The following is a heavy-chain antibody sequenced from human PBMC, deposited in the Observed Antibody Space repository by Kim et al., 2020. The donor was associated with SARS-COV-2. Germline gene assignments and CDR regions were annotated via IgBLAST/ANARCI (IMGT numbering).Heavy chain of an antibody. D-gene: IGHD5-12*01. CDR3: ARDHRGAVASPLGYYGMDV. CDR2: IKQDGSEK. Sequence: GGSLRLSCAASGFTFSSYWMSWVRQAPGKGLEWVANIKQDGSEKYYVDSVKGRFTISRDNAKNSLYLQMNSLRAEDTAVYYCARDHRGAVASPLGYYGMDVWGQGTTVTVSS. CDR1: GFTFSSYW. J-gene: IGHJ6*02. V-gene: IGHV3-7*03.